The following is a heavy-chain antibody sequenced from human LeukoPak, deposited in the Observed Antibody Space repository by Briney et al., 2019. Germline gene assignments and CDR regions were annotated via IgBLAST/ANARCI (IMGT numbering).Heavy chain of an antibody. Sequence: GGSLSLSCADSGITFSDYYMSWIRQAPGKGLEWVSYISSSGSYTNYADSLKGRFTISRDNAKNSLYLQMNSLRAEDTAVYYCARGKNWFDPWGQGILVTVSS. CDR3: ARGKNWFDP. CDR1: GITFSDYY. CDR2: ISSSGSYT. J-gene: IGHJ5*02. V-gene: IGHV3-11*06.